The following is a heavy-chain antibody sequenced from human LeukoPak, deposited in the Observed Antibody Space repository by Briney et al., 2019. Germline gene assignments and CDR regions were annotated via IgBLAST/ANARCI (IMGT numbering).Heavy chain of an antibody. CDR1: GFTFSSYG. CDR3: AKGYCSSTSCYGPYYFDY. D-gene: IGHD2-2*01. J-gene: IGHJ4*02. V-gene: IGHV3-30*02. CDR2: IRYDGSNK. Sequence: GGSLRLSCAASGFTFSSYGMHWVRQAPGKGLEWVAFIRYDGSNKYYADSVKGRFTISRDNSKNTLYLQMNSLRAEDTAVYYCAKGYCSSTSCYGPYYFDYWGQGTLVTVSS.